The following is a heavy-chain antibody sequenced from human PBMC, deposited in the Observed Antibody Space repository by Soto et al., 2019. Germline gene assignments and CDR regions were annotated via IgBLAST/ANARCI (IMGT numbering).Heavy chain of an antibody. J-gene: IGHJ5*02. Sequence: AASVKVSCKASGGTFSSYAISWVRQAPGQGLEWMGGIIPIFGTANYAQKFQGRVTITADKSTSTAYMELSSLRSEDTAVYYCARVPDIVATIGGNWFDPWGQGTLVTVSS. CDR3: ARVPDIVATIGGNWFDP. D-gene: IGHD5-12*01. CDR1: GGTFSSYA. CDR2: IIPIFGTA. V-gene: IGHV1-69*06.